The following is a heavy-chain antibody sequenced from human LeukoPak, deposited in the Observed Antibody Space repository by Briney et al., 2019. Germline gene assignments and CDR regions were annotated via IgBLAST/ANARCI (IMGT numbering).Heavy chain of an antibody. CDR2: ISYDGSNK. V-gene: IGHV3-30*04. CDR3: QSYDSSAYGVAFDI. D-gene: IGHD3-22*01. Sequence: GGSLRLSCAASRFTFSSYAMHWVRQAPGKGLEWVAVISYDGSNKYYADSVKGRFTISRDNSKNTLYLQMNSLRAEDTAVYYCQSYDSSAYGVAFDIWGQGTMVTVSS. CDR1: RFTFSSYA. J-gene: IGHJ3*02.